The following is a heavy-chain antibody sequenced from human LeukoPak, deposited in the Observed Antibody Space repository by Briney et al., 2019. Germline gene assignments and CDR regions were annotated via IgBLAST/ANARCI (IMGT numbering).Heavy chain of an antibody. D-gene: IGHD3-10*01. V-gene: IGHV3-49*04. CDR3: TSTTYGSGSYSAR. Sequence: GGSLRLSCTASGFTFGDYAMSWVRRAPGKGLEWVGFIRSKAYGGTTEYAASVKGRFTISRDDSKSIAYLQMNSLKTEDTAVYYCTSTTYGSGSYSARWGQGTLVTVSS. CDR2: IRSKAYGGTT. CDR1: GFTFGDYA. J-gene: IGHJ4*02.